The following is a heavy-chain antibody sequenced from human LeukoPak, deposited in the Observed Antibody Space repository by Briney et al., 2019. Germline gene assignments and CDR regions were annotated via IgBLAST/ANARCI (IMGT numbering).Heavy chain of an antibody. CDR3: ARRSAGWFGDYYMDV. V-gene: IGHV1-18*01. CDR2: ISPYNGNT. CDR1: GYTFTTYG. D-gene: IGHD3-10*01. J-gene: IGHJ6*03. Sequence: GASVKVSCKASGYTFTTYGISWVRQAPGQGLEWMGWISPYNGNTKYAQKVQGRVTMTRNTSISTAYMELSSLRSEDTAVYYCARRSAGWFGDYYMDVWGKGTTVTISS.